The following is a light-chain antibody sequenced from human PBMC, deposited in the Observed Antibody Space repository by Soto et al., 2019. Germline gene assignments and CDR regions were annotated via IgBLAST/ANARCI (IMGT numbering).Light chain of an antibody. CDR3: QQYGSSPWT. J-gene: IGKJ1*01. Sequence: EIVLTQSSGTLSLSPGERATLSCRASQSVSSSDLAWYQQKVGQAPRLLIYAASSRATGIPDRFTGGGSGTDFTLTISRLDPEDIAVYYCQQYGSSPWTFGQGTKVDI. V-gene: IGKV3-20*01. CDR2: AAS. CDR1: QSVSSSD.